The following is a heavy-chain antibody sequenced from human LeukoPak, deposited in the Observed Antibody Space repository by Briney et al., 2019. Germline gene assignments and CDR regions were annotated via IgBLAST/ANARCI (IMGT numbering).Heavy chain of an antibody. CDR2: ISAYNGNT. D-gene: IGHD6-19*01. V-gene: IGHV1-18*01. J-gene: IGHJ3*02. Sequence: ASVKVSCKASGYTFTSYGISWVRQAPGQGLEWMGWISAYNGNTNYAQKLQGRVTITADKSTSTAYMELSSLRSEDTAVYYCARGGYSSGWYGGDAFDIWGQGTMVTVSS. CDR3: ARGGYSSGWYGGDAFDI. CDR1: GYTFTSYG.